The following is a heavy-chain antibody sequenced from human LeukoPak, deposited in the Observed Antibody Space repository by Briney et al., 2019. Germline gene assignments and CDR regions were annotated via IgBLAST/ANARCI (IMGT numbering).Heavy chain of an antibody. CDR2: ISSSGSTI. CDR1: GFTFSDYY. J-gene: IGHJ5*02. D-gene: IGHD6-13*01. CDR3: ASRSSWYTNWSWGTNWFDP. V-gene: IGHV3-11*04. Sequence: GGSLRLSCAASGFTFSDYYMSWIRQAPGKGLEWVSYISSSGSTIYYADSVKGRFTISRDNAKNSLYLQMNSLRAEDTAVYYCASRSSWYTNWSWGTNWFDPWGQGTLVTVSS.